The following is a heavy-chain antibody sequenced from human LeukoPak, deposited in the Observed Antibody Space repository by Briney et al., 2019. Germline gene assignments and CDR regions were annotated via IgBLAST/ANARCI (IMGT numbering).Heavy chain of an antibody. D-gene: IGHD3-3*01. V-gene: IGHV1-18*01. Sequence: ASVKVSCKASNYNFNNYGVSCVRQAPGQGLEWVGWISGYNGDTDYAQKFQGRVTMTEDTSSDTAYMELRTLTSDDAAVYYCAASPLSDFHFAFWGQGTLVTVSS. CDR3: AASPLSDFHFAF. CDR2: ISGYNGDT. J-gene: IGHJ4*02. CDR1: NYNFNNYG.